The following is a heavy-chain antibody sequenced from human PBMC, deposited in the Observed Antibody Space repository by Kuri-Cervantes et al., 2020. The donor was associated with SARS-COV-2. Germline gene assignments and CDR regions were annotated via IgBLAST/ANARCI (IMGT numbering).Heavy chain of an antibody. CDR1: GGSISSSSYY. J-gene: IGHJ6*02. V-gene: IGHV4-39*01. CDR3: ARSRGYCSSTSCLYYYGMNV. Sequence: SETLSLTCTVPGGSISSSSYYWGWIRQPPGKGLEWIGSIYYSGSTYYNPSLKSRVTISVDTSKNQFSLKLSSVTAADTAVYYCARSRGYCSSTSCLYYYGMNVWGQGTTVTVSS. CDR2: IYYSGST. D-gene: IGHD2-2*01.